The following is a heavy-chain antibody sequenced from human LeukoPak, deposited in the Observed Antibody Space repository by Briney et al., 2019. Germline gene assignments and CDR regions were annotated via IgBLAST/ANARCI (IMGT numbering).Heavy chain of an antibody. D-gene: IGHD4-17*01. V-gene: IGHV3-74*01. CDR3: ARLIPDDYGDYYFDY. CDR1: GFTFSSYW. Sequence: PGGSLRLSCAASGFTFSSYWMHWVRHAPGKGLVWVSRINSDGSSTSYADSVKGRFTISRDNAKNTLYLQMNSLRAEDTAVYYCARLIPDDYGDYYFDYWGQGTLVTVSS. J-gene: IGHJ4*02. CDR2: INSDGSST.